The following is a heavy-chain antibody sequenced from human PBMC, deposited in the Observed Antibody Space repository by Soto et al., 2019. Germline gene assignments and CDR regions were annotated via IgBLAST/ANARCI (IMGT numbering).Heavy chain of an antibody. Sequence: GGSLRLSCAASGFIVSSNSMSWVRQAPGKGLEWVSVIYTGGSTRYADSVKGRFTISRDNSKNTLYLQMNSLRAEDTAVYYCARPPNCGADCSWGQGTLVTVSS. CDR2: IYTGGST. CDR1: GFIVSSNS. J-gene: IGHJ5*02. V-gene: IGHV3-53*01. CDR3: ARPPNCGADCS. D-gene: IGHD2-21*02.